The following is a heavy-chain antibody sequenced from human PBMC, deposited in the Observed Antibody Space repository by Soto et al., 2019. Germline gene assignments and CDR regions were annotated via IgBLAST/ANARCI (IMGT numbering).Heavy chain of an antibody. CDR2: IIPIFGTA. J-gene: IGHJ1*01. V-gene: IGHV1-69*01. Sequence: QVQLVQSGAEVKKPGSSVKVSCKASGGTFSSYAISWVRQAPGQGLEWMGGIIPIFGTANYAQKFQGRVTITADESTSTAYMELSSLRSEDTAVYYCARAGSRAFSGSYPVPQFQHWGKGTLVTVSS. CDR1: GGTFSSYA. D-gene: IGHD3-10*01. CDR3: ARAGSRAFSGSYPVPQFQH.